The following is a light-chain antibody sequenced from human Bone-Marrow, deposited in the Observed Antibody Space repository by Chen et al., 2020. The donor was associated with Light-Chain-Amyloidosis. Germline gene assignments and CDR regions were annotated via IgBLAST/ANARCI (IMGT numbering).Light chain of an antibody. CDR2: EVT. J-gene: IGLJ1*01. CDR3: SSYTITNTLV. V-gene: IGLV2-14*01. CDR1: SSDVGGDNH. Sequence: QSALTQPASVYGAPVQAITISCTGTSSDVGGDNHVSWYQQHPDKAPKLMIYEVTNRPSWVPDRFSGSKSDNTASLTISGLQTEDEADYFCSSYTITNTLVFGSGTRVTVL.